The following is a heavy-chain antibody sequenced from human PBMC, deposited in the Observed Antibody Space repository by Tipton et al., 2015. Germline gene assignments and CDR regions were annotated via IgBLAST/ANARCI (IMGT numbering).Heavy chain of an antibody. V-gene: IGHV4-4*02. CDR3: ARDLEHGMDV. CDR1: GGSISSTNW. J-gene: IGHJ6*02. Sequence: TLSLTCAVSGGSISSTNWWTWVRQPPGKGLEWIGEISQSGNTNYNPSLKSRVTISADKSKNQFSLTLNSVTAADTAVYYCARDLEHGMDVWGQGTTVTVSS. CDR2: ISQSGNT. D-gene: IGHD5-24*01.